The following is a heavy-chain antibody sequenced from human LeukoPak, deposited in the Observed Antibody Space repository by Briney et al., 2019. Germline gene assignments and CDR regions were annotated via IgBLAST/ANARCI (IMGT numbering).Heavy chain of an antibody. J-gene: IGHJ5*02. V-gene: IGHV3-49*03. CDR1: GFTFPNYA. Sequence: QTGGSLRLSCTGSGFTFPNYAMSWFRQAPGKGLEWVGFIRSKAYGGTTEYAASVKGRFTISRDDSKSIAYLQMNSLKIDDTAVYYCTKDSGHYSGSGSRNWFDPWGQGALVTVSS. CDR3: TKDSGHYSGSGSRNWFDP. CDR2: IRSKAYGGTT. D-gene: IGHD3-10*01.